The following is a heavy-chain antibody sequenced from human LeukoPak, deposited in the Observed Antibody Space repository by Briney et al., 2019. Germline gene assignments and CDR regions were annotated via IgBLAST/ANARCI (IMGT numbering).Heavy chain of an antibody. CDR3: AKDITRGPYDYVWGSYLDY. CDR1: GFTFDDYA. CDR2: ISWDGGST. D-gene: IGHD3-16*01. J-gene: IGHJ4*02. V-gene: IGHV3-43D*03. Sequence: PGGSLRLSCAASGFTFDDYAMHWVRHARGKGLEWVSLISWDGGSTYYADSVKGRFTISRDNSKNSLYLQVNSLRAEDTALYYCAKDITRGPYDYVWGSYLDYWGQGTLVTVSS.